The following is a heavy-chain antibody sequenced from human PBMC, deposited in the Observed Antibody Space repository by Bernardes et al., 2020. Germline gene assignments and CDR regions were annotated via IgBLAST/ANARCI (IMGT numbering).Heavy chain of an antibody. J-gene: IGHJ4*02. V-gene: IGHV3-21*01. Sequence: GSLRLSCAASGFTFSTYNINWVRQAPGKGLEWVSSISSSNNYIYYADSVKGRFTISRDNAKNSLYLQMNSLRAEDTAVYYCARGWDGYNIDYWGQGTLVTVSS. CDR3: ARGWDGYNIDY. D-gene: IGHD5-12*01. CDR1: GFTFSTYN. CDR2: ISSSNNYI.